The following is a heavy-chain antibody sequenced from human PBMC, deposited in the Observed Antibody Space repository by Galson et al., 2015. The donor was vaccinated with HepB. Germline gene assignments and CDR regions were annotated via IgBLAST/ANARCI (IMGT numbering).Heavy chain of an antibody. J-gene: IGHJ5*02. CDR1: GYTFTSYG. V-gene: IGHV1-18*04. CDR3: ARDQGITIFGWFDP. CDR2: ISAYNGNT. D-gene: IGHD3-3*01. Sequence: SVKVSCKASGYTFTSYGISWVRQAPGQGLEWMGWISAYNGNTNYAQKLQGRVTMTTDTSTSTAYMELRSLRSDDTAVYYCARDQGITIFGWFDPWGQGTLVTVSS.